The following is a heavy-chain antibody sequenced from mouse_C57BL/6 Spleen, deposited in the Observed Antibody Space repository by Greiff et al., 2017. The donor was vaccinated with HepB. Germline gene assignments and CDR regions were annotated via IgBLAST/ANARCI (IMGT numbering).Heavy chain of an antibody. CDR3: ARDKDYYGSRDWYFDV. V-gene: IGHV5-4*01. D-gene: IGHD1-1*01. CDR1: GFTFSSYA. CDR2: ISDGGSYT. J-gene: IGHJ1*03. Sequence: EVQGVESGGGLVKPGGSLKLSCAASGFTFSSYAMSWVRQTPEKRLEWVATISDGGSYTYYPDNVKGRFTISRDNAKNNLYLQMSHLKSEDTAMYYCARDKDYYGSRDWYFDVWGTGTTVTVSS.